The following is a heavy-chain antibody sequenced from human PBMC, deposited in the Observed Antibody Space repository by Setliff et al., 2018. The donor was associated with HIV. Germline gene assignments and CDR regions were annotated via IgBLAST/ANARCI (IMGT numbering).Heavy chain of an antibody. Sequence: GASVKVSCKASGYTFTSYGISWVRQAPGQGLEWMGVINPRDGSTTYAPKFQGRVTMTRDTSTSTVYVEVSSLRSDDTAVYYCARDRTHRSGWYGYFEYWGQGTLVTVSS. J-gene: IGHJ4*02. CDR2: INPRDGST. V-gene: IGHV1-46*01. D-gene: IGHD6-19*01. CDR1: GYTFTSYG. CDR3: ARDRTHRSGWYGYFEY.